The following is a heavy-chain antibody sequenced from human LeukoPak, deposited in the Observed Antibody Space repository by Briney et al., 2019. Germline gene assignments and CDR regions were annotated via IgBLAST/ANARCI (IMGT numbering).Heavy chain of an antibody. D-gene: IGHD3-16*01. CDR1: GFTFSSYA. CDR3: AKEYYDYVSGDYFDY. Sequence: PGGSLRLSCAASGFTFSSYAMSWVRQAPGKGLKWVSAISGSGGSTYYADSVKGRFTISRDNSKNTLYLQMNSLRAEDTAVYYCAKEYYDYVSGDYFDYWGQGTLVTVSS. V-gene: IGHV3-23*01. CDR2: ISGSGGST. J-gene: IGHJ4*02.